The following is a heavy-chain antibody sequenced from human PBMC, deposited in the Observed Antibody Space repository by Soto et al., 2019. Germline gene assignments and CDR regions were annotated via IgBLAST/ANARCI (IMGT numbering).Heavy chain of an antibody. Sequence: GGSLRLSCAASGFTFSSYDMHWVRQATGKGLEWVSAIGTAGDTYYPGSVKGRFTISRENAKNSLYLQMNSLRAEDTAVYYCARAGYTQYYYYYGMDVWGQGTTVTVSS. CDR3: ARAGYTQYYYYYGMDV. D-gene: IGHD6-13*01. J-gene: IGHJ6*02. V-gene: IGHV3-13*01. CDR2: IGTAGDT. CDR1: GFTFSSYD.